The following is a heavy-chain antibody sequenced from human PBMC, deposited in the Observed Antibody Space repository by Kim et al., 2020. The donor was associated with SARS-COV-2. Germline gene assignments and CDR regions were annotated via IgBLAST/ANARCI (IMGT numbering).Heavy chain of an antibody. CDR1: GFSVSSYT. J-gene: IGHJ4*02. CDR3: AREPEYADSCCDMY. CDR2: IYSSGSNI. D-gene: IGHD2-8*01. V-gene: IGHV3-21*01. Sequence: GGSLRLSCAASGFSVSSYTLNWVRQAPGTGLEWVSSIYSSGSNIHSADVGKGCTITSGNSTKKSQYLQKNRLSADDTADYYSAREPEYADSCCDMYLGQG.